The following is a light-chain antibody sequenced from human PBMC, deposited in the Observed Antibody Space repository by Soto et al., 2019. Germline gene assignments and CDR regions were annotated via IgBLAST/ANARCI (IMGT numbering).Light chain of an antibody. CDR3: SSYTSSSTLV. CDR2: EVS. Sequence: QSALTQPASVPGSPGQSITISCTGTSSDVGGYNYVSWYQQHPGKAPKLMIYEVSNRPSGVSNRFSGSQSGNTASLTISGLRAEDEADYYCSSYTSSSTLVFGGGTKLTVL. CDR1: SSDVGGYNY. V-gene: IGLV2-14*01. J-gene: IGLJ2*01.